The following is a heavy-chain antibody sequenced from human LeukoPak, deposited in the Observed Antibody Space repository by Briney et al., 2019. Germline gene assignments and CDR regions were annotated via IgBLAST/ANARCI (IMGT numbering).Heavy chain of an antibody. J-gene: IGHJ4*02. Sequence: GGSLRLSCAASGFTFSSYEMNWVRQAPGKGLEWVSYISSSGSTIYYADSVKGRFTISRDNAKNSLYLQMNSLRAEDTAVYYCARALYSYQQYKPYFDYWGQGTLVTVSS. CDR1: GFTFSSYE. V-gene: IGHV3-48*03. D-gene: IGHD5-18*01. CDR2: ISSSGSTI. CDR3: ARALYSYQQYKPYFDY.